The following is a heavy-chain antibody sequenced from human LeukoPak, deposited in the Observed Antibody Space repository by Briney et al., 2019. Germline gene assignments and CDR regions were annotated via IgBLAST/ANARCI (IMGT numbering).Heavy chain of an antibody. CDR3: ARTLLGSGK. J-gene: IGHJ4*02. Sequence: ASVKVSCKASGYTFTGYYMHWVRQAPGQGLGWMGWMNPNSGNTGYAQKFQGRVTMTRNTSISTAYMELSSLRSEDTAVYYCARTLLGSGKWGQGTLVTVSS. V-gene: IGHV1-8*02. D-gene: IGHD3-10*01. CDR1: GYTFTGYY. CDR2: MNPNSGNT.